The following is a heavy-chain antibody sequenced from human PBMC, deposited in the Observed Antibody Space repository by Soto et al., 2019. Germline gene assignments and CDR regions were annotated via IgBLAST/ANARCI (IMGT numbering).Heavy chain of an antibody. CDR2: IIPIFGTA. J-gene: IGHJ3*02. CDR3: ARSTITMIVVVITGAFDI. V-gene: IGHV1-69*06. Sequence: SVEVSCKASGGTFSSYAISWVRQAPGQGLEWMGGIIPIFGTANYAQKFQGRVTITADKSTSTAYMELSSLRSEDTAVYYCARSTITMIVVVITGAFDIWGQGTMVTVSS. CDR1: GGTFSSYA. D-gene: IGHD3-22*01.